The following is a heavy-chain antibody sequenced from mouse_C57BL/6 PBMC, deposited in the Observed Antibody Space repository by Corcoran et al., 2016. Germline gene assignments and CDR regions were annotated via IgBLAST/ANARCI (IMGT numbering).Heavy chain of an antibody. V-gene: IGHV1-26*01. Sequence: EVQLQQSGPELVKPGASVKISCKASGYTFTDYYMNWVKQSHGKSLEWIGDINPNNGGTSYNQKFKGKATLTVDKSSSTAYMELRSLTSEDSAVYYCARWGGLLLDYWGQGTTLTVSS. D-gene: IGHD2-3*01. CDR1: GYTFTDYY. CDR2: INPNNGGT. CDR3: ARWGGLLLDY. J-gene: IGHJ2*01.